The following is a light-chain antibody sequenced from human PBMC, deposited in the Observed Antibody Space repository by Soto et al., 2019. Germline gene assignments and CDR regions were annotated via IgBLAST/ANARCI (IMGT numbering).Light chain of an antibody. CDR1: QDIRTH. J-gene: IGKJ1*01. CDR3: QQYNNWPRT. V-gene: IGKV1-33*01. CDR2: GAS. Sequence: DIQMTQSPSSLFASVGDRVTITRQASQDIRTHLNWFQQTPGKAPKILIYGASYLEIGVPSRFSGSGSGTDFTLTISRLQSEDFEVYYCQQYNNWPRTFGQGTKVDIK.